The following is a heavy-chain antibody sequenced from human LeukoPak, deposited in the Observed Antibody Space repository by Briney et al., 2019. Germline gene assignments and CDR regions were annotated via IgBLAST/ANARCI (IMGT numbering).Heavy chain of an antibody. CDR1: GFTFSSYA. D-gene: IGHD1-7*01. CDR3: AKDWNYGTYYYYYGMDV. V-gene: IGHV3-23*01. J-gene: IGHJ6*02. Sequence: GGSLRLSCAASGFTFSSYAMSWVRQAPGKGLEWVSAISGSGGSTYYADSVKGRFTISRDNSKNTLYLQMNSLRAEDTAVYYCAKDWNYGTYYYYYGMDVWGQGTTVIVSS. CDR2: ISGSGGST.